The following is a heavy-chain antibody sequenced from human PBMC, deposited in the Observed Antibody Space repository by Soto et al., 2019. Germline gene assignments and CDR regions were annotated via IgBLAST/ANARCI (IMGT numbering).Heavy chain of an antibody. D-gene: IGHD6-13*01. V-gene: IGHV4-59*01. J-gene: IGHJ4*02. Sequence: PSETLSLTCTVSGGSISSYYWSWIRQPPGKGLEWIGYIYYSGSTNYNPSLKSRVTISVDTSKNQFSLKLSSVTAADTAVYYCAREGNYSSSWLPLFDYWGQGTLVTVSS. CDR2: IYYSGST. CDR3: AREGNYSSSWLPLFDY. CDR1: GGSISSYY.